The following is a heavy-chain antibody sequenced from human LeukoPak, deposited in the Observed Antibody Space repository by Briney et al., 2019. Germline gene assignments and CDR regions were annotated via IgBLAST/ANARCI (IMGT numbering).Heavy chain of an antibody. J-gene: IGHJ4*02. CDR2: ISYDGSNK. Sequence: GGSLRLSCAASGFTFSSYGMHWVRQAPGKGLEWVAVISYDGSNKYYADSVKGRFTISRDNSKNTLYLQMNSLRAEDTAVYYCAKDHEDDGYFDYWGQGTLVTVSS. CDR3: AKDHEDDGYFDY. V-gene: IGHV3-30*18. CDR1: GFTFSSYG. D-gene: IGHD3-3*01.